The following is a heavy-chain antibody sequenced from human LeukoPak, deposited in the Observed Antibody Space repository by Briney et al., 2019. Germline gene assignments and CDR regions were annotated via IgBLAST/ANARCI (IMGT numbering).Heavy chain of an antibody. D-gene: IGHD2-2*01. V-gene: IGHV3-30-3*01. CDR3: ARARGSYCGSTSCYFDH. CDR1: GFTFSSYG. Sequence: AGGSLRLSCAASGFTFSSYGMHWVRQAPGKGLEWVAFISYDGSNRYYADSVKGRFTISRDSSKNTLFLQTDSLRAEDTALYYCARARGSYCGSTSCYFDHWGQGTLVTVSS. J-gene: IGHJ4*02. CDR2: ISYDGSNR.